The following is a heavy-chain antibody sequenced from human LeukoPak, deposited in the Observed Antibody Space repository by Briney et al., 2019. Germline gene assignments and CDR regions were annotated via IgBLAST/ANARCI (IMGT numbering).Heavy chain of an antibody. CDR1: GFTFSTYW. V-gene: IGHV3-7*01. Sequence: GGSLRLSCAASGFTFSTYWMSWVRQAPGKGLGWVANIQQDGNEKYYVDSVKGRFTISRDNAKNSLYLQMNSLRVEDTAVYYCASRIVGTPDYFDYWGQGTLVTVSS. CDR3: ASRIVGTPDYFDY. J-gene: IGHJ4*02. D-gene: IGHD1-26*01. CDR2: IQQDGNEK.